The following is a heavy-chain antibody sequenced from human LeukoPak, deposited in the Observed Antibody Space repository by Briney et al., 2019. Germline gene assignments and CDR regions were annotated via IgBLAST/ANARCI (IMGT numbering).Heavy chain of an antibody. CDR3: AREDVDLDY. CDR1: GGSISSGSYY. Sequence: SQTLSLTCTVSGGSISSGSYYWSWIRQPAGKGLEWIGRIYTSGSTNYNPSLKSRVTISVDTSKNQFSLKLSSVTAADTAVYYCAREDVDLDYWGQGTLVTVSS. CDR2: IYTSGST. D-gene: IGHD3-10*02. J-gene: IGHJ4*02. V-gene: IGHV4-61*02.